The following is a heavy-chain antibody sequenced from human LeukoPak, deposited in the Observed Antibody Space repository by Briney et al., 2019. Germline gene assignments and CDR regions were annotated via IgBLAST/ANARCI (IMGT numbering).Heavy chain of an antibody. Sequence: PGGSLRLSCAASGFIFSSYTIHWVRQAPGKGLEWVAVISYDGSNKYYADSVKGQFTISRDNSKNTLYLQMNSLRDEDTAVYYCAKEGTSYCTNGVCHLDYWGQGTLVTVSS. CDR2: ISYDGSNK. D-gene: IGHD2-8*01. V-gene: IGHV3-30-3*01. J-gene: IGHJ4*02. CDR3: AKEGTSYCTNGVCHLDY. CDR1: GFIFSSYT.